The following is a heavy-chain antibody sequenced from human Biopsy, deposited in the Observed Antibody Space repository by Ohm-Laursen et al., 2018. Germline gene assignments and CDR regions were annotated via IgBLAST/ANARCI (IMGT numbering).Heavy chain of an antibody. CDR2: IIPIVGIT. J-gene: IGHJ6*02. D-gene: IGHD3-10*01. Sequence: AVKVSCKASGDTFSRSAFFWVRQAPGQGLVYLGRIIPIVGITNHAQTFQGRITLTADKSTFMVYMELSRLRSDDTAIYYCARGGSWSGYYGMDVWGQGATVTVSS. CDR3: ARGGSWSGYYGMDV. V-gene: IGHV1-69*04. CDR1: GDTFSRSA.